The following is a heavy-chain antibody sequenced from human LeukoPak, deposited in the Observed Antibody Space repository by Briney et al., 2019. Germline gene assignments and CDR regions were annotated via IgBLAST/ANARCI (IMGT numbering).Heavy chain of an antibody. V-gene: IGHV1-2*02. Sequence: SXXVSCKASGYTFTGYYMHWVRQAPGQGLEWMGWISPNSGGTNYAQKFQGRVTMPRDTSISTAYMELSRLRSDDTAVYYCARVKMATINCFDYWGQGTLVAVSS. D-gene: IGHD5-24*01. J-gene: IGHJ4*02. CDR3: ARVKMATINCFDY. CDR1: GYTFTGYY. CDR2: ISPNSGGT.